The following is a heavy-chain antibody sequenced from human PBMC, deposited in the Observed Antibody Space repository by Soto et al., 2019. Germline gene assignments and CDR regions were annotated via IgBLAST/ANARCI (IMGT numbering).Heavy chain of an antibody. D-gene: IGHD3-10*01. CDR2: IIPIFGTA. CDR3: AQGVTMVRGVIPYYSDY. CDR1: GGTFSSYA. V-gene: IGHV1-69*13. J-gene: IGHJ4*02. Sequence: SVKVSCKASGGTFSSYAISWVRQAPGQGLEWMGGIIPIFGTANYAQKFQGRVTITADESTSTAYMELSSLRSEDTAVYYCAQGVTMVRGVIPYYSDYWGQGTLVTVSS.